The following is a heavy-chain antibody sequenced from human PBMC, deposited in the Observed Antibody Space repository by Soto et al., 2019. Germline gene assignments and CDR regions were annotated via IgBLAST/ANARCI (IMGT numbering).Heavy chain of an antibody. J-gene: IGHJ5*02. V-gene: IGHV4-59*12. CDR2: IYYSGST. CDR3: ARRPAITMVRGVRRGWFDP. CDR1: GGSIGSYY. D-gene: IGHD3-10*01. Sequence: PSETLCLTCSVSGGSIGSYYWSWIRPPPGKGLEWIGYIYYSGSTNYNPSLKSRVTISVDTSKNQFSLKLSSVTAADTAVYYCARRPAITMVRGVRRGWFDPWGQGTLVTVSS.